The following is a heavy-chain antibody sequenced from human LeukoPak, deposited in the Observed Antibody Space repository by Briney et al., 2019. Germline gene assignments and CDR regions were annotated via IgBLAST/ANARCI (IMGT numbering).Heavy chain of an antibody. V-gene: IGHV4-39*01. CDR3: AAEGYYRYYYGMDV. D-gene: IGHD3-3*01. J-gene: IGHJ6*02. Sequence: PSETLSLTCAVSGGSISSSSYYWGWIRQPPGKGLEWIGSIYYSGSTYYNPSLKSRVTISVDTSKNQSSLKLSSVTAADTAVYYCAAEGYYRYYYGMDVWGQGTTVTVSS. CDR2: IYYSGST. CDR1: GGSISSSSYY.